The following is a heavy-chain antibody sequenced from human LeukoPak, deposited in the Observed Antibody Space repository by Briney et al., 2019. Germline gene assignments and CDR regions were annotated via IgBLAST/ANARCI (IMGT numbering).Heavy chain of an antibody. CDR3: ARSACSSTDCPNFDI. CDR1: GYSISSGYY. Sequence: SETLSLTCAVSGYSISSGYYWGWIRQPPGKGLEWIGNIYHSVTYYHPSLKSRVTISVDTSKNQFSLKLRSVTAADTAVYYCARSACSSTDCPNFDIWGQGTLGTVSS. J-gene: IGHJ4*02. CDR2: IYHSVT. D-gene: IGHD2-2*01. V-gene: IGHV4-38-2*01.